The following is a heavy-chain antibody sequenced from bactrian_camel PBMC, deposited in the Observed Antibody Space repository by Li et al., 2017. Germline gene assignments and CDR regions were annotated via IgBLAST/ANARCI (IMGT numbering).Heavy chain of an antibody. D-gene: IGHD6*01. CDR1: EYTRDYC. Sequence: HVQLVESGGGSVQAGGSLTLSCVASEYTRDYCMGWSRQAPGKEREGVARICTGDDDNTYYADSVRGRFTISRDTAKNTLYLQMNDLKPEDSATYYCTADPASGYGDSWYCPKSYVSNYRGQGTQVTVS. CDR3: TADPASGYGDSWYCPKSYVSNY. CDR2: ICTGDDDNT. V-gene: IGHV3S1*01. J-gene: IGHJ4*01.